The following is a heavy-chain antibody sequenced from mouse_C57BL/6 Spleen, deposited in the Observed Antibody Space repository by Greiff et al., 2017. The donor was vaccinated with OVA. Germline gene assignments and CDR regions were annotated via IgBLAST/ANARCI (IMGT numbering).Heavy chain of an antibody. CDR3: ARYDGYYEFAY. V-gene: IGHV7-3*01. J-gene: IGHJ3*01. Sequence: EVKLVESGGGLVQPGGSLSLSCAASGFTFTDYYMSWVRQPPGKALEWLGFIRNKANGYTTEYSASVKGRFTISRDNSQSILYLQMNALRAEDSATYYCARYDGYYEFAYWGQGTLVTVSA. CDR1: GFTFTDYY. CDR2: IRNKANGYTT. D-gene: IGHD2-3*01.